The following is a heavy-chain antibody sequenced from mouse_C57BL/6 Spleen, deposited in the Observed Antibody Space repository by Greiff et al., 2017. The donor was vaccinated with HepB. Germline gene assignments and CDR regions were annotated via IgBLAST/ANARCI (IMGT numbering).Heavy chain of an antibody. CDR3: ARSPPHYYGSSPYAMDY. CDR2: ISSGSSTI. V-gene: IGHV5-17*01. CDR1: GFTFSDYG. Sequence: EVKLMESGGGLVKPGRSLKLSCAASGFTFSDYGMHWVRQAPEKGLEWVAYISSGSSTIYYADTVKGRFTISRDNAKNTLFLQMTSLRSEDTAMYYCARSPPHYYGSSPYAMDYWGQGTSVTVSS. D-gene: IGHD1-1*01. J-gene: IGHJ4*01.